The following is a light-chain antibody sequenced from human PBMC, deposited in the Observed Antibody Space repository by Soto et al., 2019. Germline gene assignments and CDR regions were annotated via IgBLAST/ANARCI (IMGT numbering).Light chain of an antibody. J-gene: IGKJ1*01. CDR2: GAS. CDR1: QSVSSSY. V-gene: IGKV3-20*01. Sequence: IVLTQSPGTLSLSPGERATLSCRASQSVSSSYLAWYQQKPGQAPRLLIYGASSRATGIPDRFSGSGSGTDFTLTISRLEPEDLAVYYCQQYGSSPGTFGQGNKVEIK. CDR3: QQYGSSPGT.